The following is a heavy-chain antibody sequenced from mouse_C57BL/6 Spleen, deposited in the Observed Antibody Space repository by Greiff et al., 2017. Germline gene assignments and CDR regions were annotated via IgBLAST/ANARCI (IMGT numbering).Heavy chain of an antibody. D-gene: IGHD2-2*01. J-gene: IGHJ4*01. CDR2: IYPRSGNT. CDR1: GYTFTSYG. Sequence: VKLMESGAELARPGASVKLSCKASGYTFTSYGISWVKQRTGQGLEWIGEIYPRSGNTYYKEKFKGKATLTADKSSSTAYMELRSLTSVDSAVYFGARFGCYGYDDDYAMGDWGQGTSVTVSS. CDR3: ARFGCYGYDDDYAMGD. V-gene: IGHV1-81*01.